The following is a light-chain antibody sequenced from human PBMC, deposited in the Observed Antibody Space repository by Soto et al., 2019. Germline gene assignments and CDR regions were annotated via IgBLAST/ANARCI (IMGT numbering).Light chain of an antibody. J-gene: IGLJ1*01. V-gene: IGLV2-14*01. CDR3: NSYTTNTTRI. CDR1: SSDIGGYNY. Sequence: QSALTQPASVSGSPGQSITISCTGTSSDIGGYNYVSWYQQHPGKAPKLIIYEVYNRPSGVSSRFSGSKSGNTASLTISGLQAEDEADYYCNSYTTNTTRIFGTGTKLTVL. CDR2: EVY.